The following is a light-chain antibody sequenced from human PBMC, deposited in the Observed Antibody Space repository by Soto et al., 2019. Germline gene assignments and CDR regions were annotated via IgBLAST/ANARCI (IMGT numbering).Light chain of an antibody. CDR2: GAS. J-gene: IGKJ1*01. CDR1: QSFSSN. Sequence: EIVMTQSPATLSVSPGERATLSCRASQSFSSNLAWYQQKPCQAPRLLIYGASTRATGIPARFSGSGSGTEFTLTISSLQSEDFAVYYCQQRSNWPRTFGQGTKVDIK. V-gene: IGKV3-15*01. CDR3: QQRSNWPRT.